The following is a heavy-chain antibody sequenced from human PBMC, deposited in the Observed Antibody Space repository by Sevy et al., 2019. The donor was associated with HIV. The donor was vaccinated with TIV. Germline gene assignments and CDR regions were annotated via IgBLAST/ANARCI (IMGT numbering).Heavy chain of an antibody. J-gene: IGHJ4*02. CDR2: ISGSGGST. CDR3: AKGNYYGSGSALDY. Sequence: GGSLRLSCAASGFTFSSYAMSWVRQAPGKGLEWVSAISGSGGSTYYADSVKGLFTISRDNSKNTLYLQMNSLRAEDTAVYYCAKGNYYGSGSALDYWGQGTLVTVSS. CDR1: GFTFSSYA. D-gene: IGHD3-10*01. V-gene: IGHV3-23*01.